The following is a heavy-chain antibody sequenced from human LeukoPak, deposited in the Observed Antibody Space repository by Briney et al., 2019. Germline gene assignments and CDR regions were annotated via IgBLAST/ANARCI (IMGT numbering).Heavy chain of an antibody. Sequence: SETLSLTCTVSGGSISSSSYYWGWIRQPPGKGLEWIGSIYYSGSTYYNPSLKSRVTISVDTSKNQFSLKLSSVTAADTAVYYCARARWLQYSNWFDPWGQGTLVTVSP. CDR1: GGSISSSSYY. V-gene: IGHV4-39*01. J-gene: IGHJ5*02. D-gene: IGHD5-18*01. CDR2: IYYSGST. CDR3: ARARWLQYSNWFDP.